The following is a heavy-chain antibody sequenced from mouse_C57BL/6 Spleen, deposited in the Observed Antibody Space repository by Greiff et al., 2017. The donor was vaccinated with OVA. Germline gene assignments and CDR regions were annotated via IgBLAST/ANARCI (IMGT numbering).Heavy chain of an antibody. CDR1: GYAFSSSW. D-gene: IGHD2-4*01. Sequence: QVQLKESGPELVKPGASVKISCKASGYAFSSSWMNWVKQRPGKGLEWIGRIYPGDGDTNYNGKFKGKATLTADKSSSTAYMQLSSLTSEDSAVYFCARIYDYDRADYWGQGTTLTVSS. V-gene: IGHV1-82*01. CDR3: ARIYDYDRADY. J-gene: IGHJ2*01. CDR2: IYPGDGDT.